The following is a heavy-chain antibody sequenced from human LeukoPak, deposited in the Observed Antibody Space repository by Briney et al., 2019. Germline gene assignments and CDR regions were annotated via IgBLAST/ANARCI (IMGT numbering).Heavy chain of an antibody. D-gene: IGHD3-22*01. Sequence: SETLSLTCAVYGGSFSGYYWSWIRQPPGKGLEWIGEINHSGSTNYNPSLKSRVTISVDTSKNQFSLKLSSVTAADTAVYYCARHPRDYDTSGYYPGAFDIWGQGTMVTVSS. V-gene: IGHV4-34*01. CDR3: ARHPRDYDTSGYYPGAFDI. CDR1: GGSFSGYY. CDR2: INHSGST. J-gene: IGHJ3*02.